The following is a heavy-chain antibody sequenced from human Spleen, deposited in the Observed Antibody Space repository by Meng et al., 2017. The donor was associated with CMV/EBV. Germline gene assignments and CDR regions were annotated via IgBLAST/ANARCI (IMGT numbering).Heavy chain of an antibody. V-gene: IGHV4-34*01. CDR1: GGSFSGFY. Sequence: VHPQPCGPWSLKPSETLSLTCAVYGGSFSGFYWSWIRQPPGKGLEWIGEINHSGSTNYNPSLKSRVTISVDTSKNQFSLKLSSVTAADTAVYYCARDGGSGYHYNWFDPWCQGTTVTVSS. CDR2: INHSGST. J-gene: IGHJ5*02. CDR3: ARDGGSGYHYNWFDP. D-gene: IGHD3-22*01.